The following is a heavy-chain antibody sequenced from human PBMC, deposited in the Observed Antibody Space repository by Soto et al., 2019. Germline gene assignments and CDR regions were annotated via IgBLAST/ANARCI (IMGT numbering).Heavy chain of an antibody. CDR1: GGSFSGYY. CDR3: ARLPAYYYGMDV. Sequence: SETLSLTCAVYGGSFSGYYWSWIRQPPGKGLEWIGRINYSGSTNYNPSLKSRVTISVDTSKNQFSLKLSSVTAADTAVYYCARLPAYYYGMDVWGQGTTVTVSS. CDR2: INYSGST. V-gene: IGHV4-34*01. J-gene: IGHJ6*02.